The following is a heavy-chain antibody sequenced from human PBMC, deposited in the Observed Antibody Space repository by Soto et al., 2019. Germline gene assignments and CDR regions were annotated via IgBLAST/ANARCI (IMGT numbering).Heavy chain of an antibody. CDR2: ISWDGGRI. CDR1: GFNFADYA. V-gene: IGHV3-9*01. CDR3: EKVVIKHNKNRSYFYGMDV. Sequence: PGGSLRLSCVASGFNFADYAMHWVRQAPGEGPEWVSGISWDGGRIGYADSVKGRFTISRDNAKKSLFLQMNSLRPEDSALYYCEKVVIKHNKNRSYFYGMDVWGQGTTVTVSS. D-gene: IGHD2-21*01. J-gene: IGHJ6*02.